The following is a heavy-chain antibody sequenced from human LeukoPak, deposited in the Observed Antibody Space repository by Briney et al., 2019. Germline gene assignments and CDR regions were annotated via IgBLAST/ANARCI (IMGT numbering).Heavy chain of an antibody. V-gene: IGHV3-23*01. CDR3: AKDRASSSWAGDY. D-gene: IGHD6-13*01. J-gene: IGHJ4*02. Sequence: GGSLRLSCAASRFTFSSYAMSWVRQAPGKGLEWVSAISGSGGSTYYADSVKGRFTISRDNSKNTLYLQMNSLRAEDTAVYCCAKDRASSSWAGDYWGQGTLVTVSS. CDR1: RFTFSSYA. CDR2: ISGSGGST.